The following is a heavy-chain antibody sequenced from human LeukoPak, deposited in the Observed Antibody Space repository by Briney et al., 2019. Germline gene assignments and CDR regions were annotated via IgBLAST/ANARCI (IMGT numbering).Heavy chain of an antibody. CDR3: ARDRSLVRGVSSDKNWFDP. J-gene: IGHJ5*02. V-gene: IGHV1-18*01. D-gene: IGHD3-10*01. CDR2: ISGYNGNT. CDR1: GYTFTTYN. Sequence: ASVKVSCKASGYTFTTYNTNWVRQAPGQGLEWMGWISGYNGNTNYAQKLQGRVTMTTDTSTSTAYMELRSLKSDDTAVYYCARDRSLVRGVSSDKNWFDPWGQGTLVTVSS.